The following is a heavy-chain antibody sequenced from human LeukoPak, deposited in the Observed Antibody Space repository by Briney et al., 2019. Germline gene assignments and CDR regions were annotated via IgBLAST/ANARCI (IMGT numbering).Heavy chain of an antibody. Sequence: SETLSLTCTVSGGSISSYYWSWIRQPPGKGLEWIGYIYYSGSTNYNPSLKSRVTISVDTSKNQFPLKLSSVTAADTAVYYCARQGGGFGYFDLWGRGTLVTVSS. CDR1: GGSISSYY. V-gene: IGHV4-59*08. J-gene: IGHJ2*01. CDR3: ARQGGGFGYFDL. D-gene: IGHD6-25*01. CDR2: IYYSGST.